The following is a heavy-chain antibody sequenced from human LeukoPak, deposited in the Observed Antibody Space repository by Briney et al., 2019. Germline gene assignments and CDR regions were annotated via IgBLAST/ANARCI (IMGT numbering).Heavy chain of an antibody. CDR1: GGSIITYS. J-gene: IGHJ4*02. CDR3: ARSYHLWTGSYDF. Sequence: PSETLSLTCSVSGGSIITYSWNWIRQSPGKELEWIGNIFYGGTTNYNPSLKSRVNISVDTSKNQFSLKLKSVTAADTAVYYCARSYHLWTGSYDFGGLGALVTVSS. V-gene: IGHV4-59*01. CDR2: IFYGGTT. D-gene: IGHD3/OR15-3a*01.